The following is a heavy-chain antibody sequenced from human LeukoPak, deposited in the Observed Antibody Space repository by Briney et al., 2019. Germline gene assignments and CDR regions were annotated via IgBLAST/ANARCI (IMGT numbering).Heavy chain of an antibody. Sequence: SETLSLTCTVSGGSISSSSYYWGWIRQPPGKGLERIGSIYYSGSTYYNPSLKSRVTISVDTSKNQFSLKLSSVTAADTAVYYCARARRDTAMVTGFDYWGQGTLVTVSS. CDR1: GGSISSSSYY. CDR3: ARARRDTAMVTGFDY. CDR2: IYYSGST. D-gene: IGHD5-18*01. V-gene: IGHV4-39*07. J-gene: IGHJ4*02.